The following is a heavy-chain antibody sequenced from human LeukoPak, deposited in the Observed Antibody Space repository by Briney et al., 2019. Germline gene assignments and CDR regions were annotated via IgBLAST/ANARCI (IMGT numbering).Heavy chain of an antibody. J-gene: IGHJ3*02. CDR2: INPNSGGA. CDR1: GYTFTGYY. D-gene: IGHD1-26*01. CDR3: ARSQQVGGRAFDI. Sequence: ASVKVSCKASGYTFTGYYMHWVRQAPGQGLEWMGWINPNSGGANYAQKFQGRVTMTRDTSISTAYMELSRLRSDDTAVYYCARSQQVGGRAFDIWGQGTMVTVSS. V-gene: IGHV1-2*02.